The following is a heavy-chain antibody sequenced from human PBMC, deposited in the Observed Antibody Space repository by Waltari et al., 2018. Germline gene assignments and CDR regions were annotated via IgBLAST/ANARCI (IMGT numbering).Heavy chain of an antibody. V-gene: IGHV4-39*07. CDR3: ARGGVRGVDAFDI. J-gene: IGHJ3*02. CDR2: TYYSGMT. D-gene: IGHD3-10*01. Sequence: QLQLQESGPGLLKPSETLSLTCTVSGGAISSSSYYWGWIRQPPGKGREWIGATYYSGMTNANPSLKGRVTILVDTSKNHFSLKLRSVTAADTAVYYCARGGVRGVDAFDIWGQGTMVTVSS. CDR1: GGAISSSSYY.